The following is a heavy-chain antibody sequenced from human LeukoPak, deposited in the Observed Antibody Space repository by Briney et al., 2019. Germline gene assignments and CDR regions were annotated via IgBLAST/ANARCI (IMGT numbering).Heavy chain of an antibody. D-gene: IGHD3-16*01. CDR3: ARDPRLRLDF. V-gene: IGHV3-33*01. J-gene: IGHJ4*02. Sequence: GGSLRLSCAASGFSLSNYAMHWVRQAPGKGLEWVAVIWYDGSNEYYSDSVKGRFAISKDNSKNTLYLQMNSLRAEDTAVYFCARDPRLRLDFWGQGTLLIVSS. CDR2: IWYDGSNE. CDR1: GFSLSNYA.